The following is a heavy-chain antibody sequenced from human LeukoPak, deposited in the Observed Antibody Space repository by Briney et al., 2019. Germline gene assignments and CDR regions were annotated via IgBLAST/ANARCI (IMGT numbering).Heavy chain of an antibody. CDR2: INHSGST. CDR3: ARRPQWVGVRGGCDY. J-gene: IGHJ4*02. V-gene: IGHV4-34*01. CDR1: GFTFSSYA. Sequence: GSLRLSCAASGFTFSSYAMSWIRQPPGKGLEWIGEINHSGSTNYNPSLKSRVTISVDTSKNQFSLKLSSVTAADTAVYYCARRPQWVGVRGGCDYWGQGTLVTVSS. D-gene: IGHD6-19*01.